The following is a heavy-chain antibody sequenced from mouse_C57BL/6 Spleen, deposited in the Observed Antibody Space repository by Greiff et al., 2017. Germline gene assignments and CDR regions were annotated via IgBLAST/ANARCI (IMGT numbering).Heavy chain of an antibody. V-gene: IGHV1-82*01. J-gene: IGHJ4*01. CDR2: IYPGDGDT. CDR3: AISGYDAMDY. CDR1: GYAFSSSW. Sequence: VKLQESGPELVKPGASVKISCKASGYAFSSSWMNWVKQRPGKGLEWIGRIYPGDGDTNYNGKFKGKATLTADKSSSTAYMQLSSLTSEDSAVYFCAISGYDAMDYWGQGTSVTVSS. D-gene: IGHD3-2*02.